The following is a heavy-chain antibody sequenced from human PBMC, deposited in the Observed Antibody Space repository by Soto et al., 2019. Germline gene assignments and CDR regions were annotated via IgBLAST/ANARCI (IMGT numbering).Heavy chain of an antibody. CDR1: GFTVSSNY. Sequence: EVQLVESGGGLIQPGGSLRLSCAASGFTVSSNYMSWVRQAPGKGLEWVSLIYSGGSTYYAESVKGRFTISIDNSKNPLYFQMNSLRAEDTAVYYCARGPWFDPWGQGTLVTVSS. CDR3: ARGPWFDP. CDR2: IYSGGST. V-gene: IGHV3-53*01. J-gene: IGHJ5*02.